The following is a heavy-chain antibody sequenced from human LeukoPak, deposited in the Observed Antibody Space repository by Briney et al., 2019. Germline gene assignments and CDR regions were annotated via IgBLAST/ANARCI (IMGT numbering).Heavy chain of an antibody. CDR1: GFTFTTYW. D-gene: IGHD3-10*01. V-gene: IGHV3-7*01. J-gene: IGHJ4*02. CDR2: IKQDGTEK. CDR3: AKDGDGYYGSGSYSDY. Sequence: GGSLRLSCAASGFTFTTYWMSWVRQPPGKGLECVANIKQDGTEKYYVDSVKGRFTISRDNAKNSLYLQMNSLRAEDTSVYYCAKDGDGYYGSGSYSDYWGQGTLVTVSS.